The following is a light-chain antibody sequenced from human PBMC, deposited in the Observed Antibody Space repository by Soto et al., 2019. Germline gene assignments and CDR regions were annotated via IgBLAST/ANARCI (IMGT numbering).Light chain of an antibody. V-gene: IGKV1-12*01. J-gene: IGKJ2*01. CDR1: QRIDTW. Sequence: IQLTQSPSSVSASVGDRVTITCRASQRIDTWLAWYQQKPGKAPNLLIYGASNLQSGVPSRFSGSGSGTDFILTISSLQPKDFATYYCQQSNTFPYTFGQGTKLEL. CDR3: QQSNTFPYT. CDR2: GAS.